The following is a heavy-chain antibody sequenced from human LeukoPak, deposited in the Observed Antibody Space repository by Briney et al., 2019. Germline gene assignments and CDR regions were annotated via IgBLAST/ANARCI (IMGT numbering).Heavy chain of an antibody. V-gene: IGHV3-30*02. CDR3: AKEIWPTVTIPGRTYFDY. CDR1: GFTLSSYG. CDR2: IRYDGSNK. J-gene: IGHJ4*02. Sequence: GGPLRLSCAASGFTLSSYGMHWVRQATGKGLDWVAFIRYDGSNKYYVDYVKGRFTISRDSSRNTLFLQMNSLRTEDTAMYYCAKEIWPTVTIPGRTYFDYWGQGTLVTVSS. D-gene: IGHD4-17*01.